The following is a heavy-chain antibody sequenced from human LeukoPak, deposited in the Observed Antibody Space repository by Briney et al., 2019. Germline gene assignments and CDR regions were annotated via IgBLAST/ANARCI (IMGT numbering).Heavy chain of an antibody. D-gene: IGHD3-22*01. V-gene: IGHV3-11*01. CDR1: GFTFSDYY. CDR3: ARDLVVVTAKGFDP. CDR2: ISSSGSTI. Sequence: GGSLRLSCAASGFTFSDYYMSWIRQAPGKGLEGGSYISSSGSTIYYADSVKGRFTISRDNAKNSLYLQMNSLRAEDTAVYYCARDLVVVTAKGFDPWGQGTLVTVSS. J-gene: IGHJ5*02.